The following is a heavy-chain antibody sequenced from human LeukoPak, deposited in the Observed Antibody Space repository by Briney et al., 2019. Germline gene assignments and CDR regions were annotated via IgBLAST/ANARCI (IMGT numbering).Heavy chain of an antibody. Sequence: PSETLSLTCAVYGGSFSGYYWRWLRQPAGKGMEWIGRIYISGSTNYNPSLKRRVTMSLDTSKTQFSLKLRSVTAADTAVYYCARDPFYDTYYSDSSDVFDIWGQGTMVTVSS. J-gene: IGHJ3*02. D-gene: IGHD3-22*01. CDR2: IYISGST. V-gene: IGHV4-59*10. CDR3: ARDPFYDTYYSDSSDVFDI. CDR1: GGSFSGYY.